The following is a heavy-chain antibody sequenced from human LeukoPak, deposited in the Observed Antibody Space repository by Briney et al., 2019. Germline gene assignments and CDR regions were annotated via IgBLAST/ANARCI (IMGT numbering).Heavy chain of an antibody. J-gene: IGHJ4*02. CDR3: AKDQGYCTNGVCLTFDY. CDR2: ISGSGGST. CDR1: GFTFSSYA. D-gene: IGHD2-8*01. V-gene: IGHV3-23*01. Sequence: GGSLRLSCAASGFTFSSYAMSWVRQAPGKGLEWVSAISGSGGSTYYADSVKGRFTLSRDNSKNTLYLQMNSLRAEDTAVYYCAKDQGYCTNGVCLTFDYWGQGTLVTVSS.